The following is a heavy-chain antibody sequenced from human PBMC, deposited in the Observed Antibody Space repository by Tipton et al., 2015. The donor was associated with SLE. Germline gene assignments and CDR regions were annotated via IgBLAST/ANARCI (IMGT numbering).Heavy chain of an antibody. D-gene: IGHD4-11*01. J-gene: IGHJ6*02. V-gene: IGHV1-18*01. CDR1: GYTFTSYG. CDR3: AGSDYSNYDYYYYGIDV. Sequence: QSGPEVKKPGSSVKVSCKASGYTFTSYGISWVRQAPGQGLEWMGWISAYNGNTNYAQKLQGRVTMTTDTSTSTAYMELRSLRSDDTAVYYCAGSDYSNYDYYYYGIDVWGQGTTVTVSS. CDR2: ISAYNGNT.